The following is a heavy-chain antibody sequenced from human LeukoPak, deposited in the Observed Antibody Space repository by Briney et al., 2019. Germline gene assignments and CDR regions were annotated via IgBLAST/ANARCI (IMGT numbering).Heavy chain of an antibody. D-gene: IGHD1-1*01. J-gene: IGHJ4*02. CDR3: ASSNSWNLDY. CDR1: GFTFSSYA. Sequence: GGSLRLSCAASGFTFSSYAMSWVRQAPGKGLEWVSLISDSGGNTYYADSVKGRFTISRDSSKKTLYLQMNSLKAEDTAVYYCASSNSWNLDYWGQGTLVTVSS. CDR2: ISDSGGNT. V-gene: IGHV3-23*01.